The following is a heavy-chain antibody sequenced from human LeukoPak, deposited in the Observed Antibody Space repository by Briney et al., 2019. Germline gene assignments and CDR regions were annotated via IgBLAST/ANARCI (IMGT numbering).Heavy chain of an antibody. CDR3: ARARRRYDILTFPFDP. V-gene: IGHV4-59*01. J-gene: IGHJ5*02. CDR2: IYYSGST. D-gene: IGHD3-9*01. CDR1: GGSISSYY. Sequence: SETLSLTCTVSGGSISSYYWSWIRQPPGKGLEWIGYIYYSGSTNYNPSLKSRVTISVDTSKNQFSLKLSSVTAADTAVYYCARARRRYDILTFPFDPWGQGTLVTVSS.